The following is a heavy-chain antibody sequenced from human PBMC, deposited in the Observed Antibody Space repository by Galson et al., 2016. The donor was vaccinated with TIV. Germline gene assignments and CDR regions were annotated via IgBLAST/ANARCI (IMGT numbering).Heavy chain of an antibody. V-gene: IGHV3-48*03. D-gene: IGHD1-26*01. CDR1: GFAVSSYE. CDR2: IGRGANFR. J-gene: IGHJ4*02. CDR3: ARDGGNAWEYDC. Sequence: SLRLSCAASGFAVSSYEMNWVRQAPGKGLEWLSYIGRGANFRDYSDSVKGRFTVSEDNAKNSRYLQMSSLRAEDTGVYYCARDGGNAWEYDCWGQGTLVTVSP.